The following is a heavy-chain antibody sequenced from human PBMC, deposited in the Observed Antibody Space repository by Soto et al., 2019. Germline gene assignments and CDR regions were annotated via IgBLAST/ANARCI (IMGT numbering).Heavy chain of an antibody. D-gene: IGHD3-3*01. V-gene: IGHV3-23*01. CDR1: GFTFSSYA. Sequence: EVQLLESGGGLVQPGGSLRLSCAASGFTFSSYAMSWVRQAPGKGLEWVSAISGSGGSTYYADSVKGRFTISRDNSKNTLYLQMTSLRAEDTAVYYCAKGGTYYDFWSGYYTDWGQGTLVTVSS. CDR3: AKGGTYYDFWSGYYTD. J-gene: IGHJ4*02. CDR2: ISGSGGST.